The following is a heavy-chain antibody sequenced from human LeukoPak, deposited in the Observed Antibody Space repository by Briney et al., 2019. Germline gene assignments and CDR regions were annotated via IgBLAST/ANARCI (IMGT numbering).Heavy chain of an antibody. CDR3: ARTNRGLGGAFDM. V-gene: IGHV3-48*03. Sequence: GGSLRLSCAASGFTFSSYEMNWVRQAPGKGLEWVSKISSSGTTIYYADSVKGRFTTSRDNAKNSLYLQLNSLRAEDTAVYYCARTNRGLGGAFDMWGQGTMVTVSS. D-gene: IGHD7-27*01. J-gene: IGHJ3*02. CDR2: ISSSGTTI. CDR1: GFTFSSYE.